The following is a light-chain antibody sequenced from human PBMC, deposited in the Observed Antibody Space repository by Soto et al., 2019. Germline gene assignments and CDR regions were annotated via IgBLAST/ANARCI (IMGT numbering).Light chain of an antibody. CDR2: GVS. V-gene: IGKV3-20*01. J-gene: IGKJ1*01. Sequence: EIVLTQSPGTLSLSPGERATLSCRASQSVTSSYLAWYQQKPGQAPRLVIYGVSSRATGIPDRFSGSGSGTDFTLTISRLEPEDFAVYYCQQYGSSGTFGQGTKVDIK. CDR3: QQYGSSGT. CDR1: QSVTSSY.